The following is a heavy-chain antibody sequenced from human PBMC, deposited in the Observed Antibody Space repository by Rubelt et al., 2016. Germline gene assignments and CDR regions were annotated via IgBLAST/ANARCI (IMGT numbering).Heavy chain of an antibody. CDR2: INHRGSI. CDR3: ARLGFSGTYYDFDY. CDR1: GGSFSGYY. D-gene: IGHD1-26*01. Sequence: QVQPQQWGAGLLKPSETLSLICAVSGGSFSGYYWSWIRQSPGKGLEWIGEINHRGSIKYNPSLKSRVTISVDTSKNQFSLKLSSVTAADTAVYYCARLGFSGTYYDFDYWGQGTLVTVSS. J-gene: IGHJ4*02. V-gene: IGHV4-34*01.